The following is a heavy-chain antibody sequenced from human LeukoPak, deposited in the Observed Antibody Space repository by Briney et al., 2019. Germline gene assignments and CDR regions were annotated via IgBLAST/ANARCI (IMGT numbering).Heavy chain of an antibody. D-gene: IGHD3-10*01. Sequence: SQTLSLTCTVSGGSISSGSYYWSWIRQPAGKGLEWIGRIYTSGSTSYNPSLKSRVTISVDTSKNQFSLKLSSVTAADTAVYYCARSAPRGSMDVWGQGTTVTVSS. V-gene: IGHV4-61*02. CDR1: GGSISSGSYY. CDR3: ARSAPRGSMDV. J-gene: IGHJ6*02. CDR2: IYTSGST.